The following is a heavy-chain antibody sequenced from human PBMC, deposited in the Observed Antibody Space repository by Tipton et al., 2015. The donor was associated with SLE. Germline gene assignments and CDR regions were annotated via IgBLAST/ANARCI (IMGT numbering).Heavy chain of an antibody. Sequence: TLSLTCSVSADSIRRSYWSWIRQPPGKGLEWIGYIYYTGDTNYNPSLKSRVTISADTSKNQISLMLSSVTAADTAVYYCARDGVRKGWWFFDLWGRGTLVTVSS. CDR1: ADSIRRSY. CDR3: ARDGVRKGWWFFDL. V-gene: IGHV4-59*12. D-gene: IGHD3-16*01. CDR2: IYYTGDT. J-gene: IGHJ2*01.